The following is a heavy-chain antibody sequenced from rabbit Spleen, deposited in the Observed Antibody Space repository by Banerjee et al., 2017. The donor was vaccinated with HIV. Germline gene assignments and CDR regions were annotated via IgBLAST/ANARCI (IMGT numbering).Heavy chain of an antibody. D-gene: IGHD7-1*01. CDR3: ARGVIGYNHAYYYGMDL. Sequence: QQQLVESGGGLVKPGASLTLTCKASGFSFTNRDWMCWVRQAPGKGLEWIACIWGGANGATYYASWAKGRFTISKTSSTTVDLKMTSLTAADTATYFCARGVIGYNHAYYYGMDLWGQGTLVTVS. V-gene: IGHV1S45*01. J-gene: IGHJ6*01. CDR1: GFSFTNRDW. CDR2: IWGGANGAT.